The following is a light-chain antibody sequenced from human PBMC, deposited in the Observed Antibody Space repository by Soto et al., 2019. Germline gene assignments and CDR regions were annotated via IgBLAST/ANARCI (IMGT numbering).Light chain of an antibody. Sequence: DIQMTQSPSTLSASVGDRVTITCRASQSISSWLAWYQQKPGKAPKFLINKASSLQSGVPARFSGSGSGTEFTLTINSLQPDDLATYYCQQYDSYPLTVGGGTKVEIK. CDR2: KAS. V-gene: IGKV1-5*03. J-gene: IGKJ4*01. CDR1: QSISSW. CDR3: QQYDSYPLT.